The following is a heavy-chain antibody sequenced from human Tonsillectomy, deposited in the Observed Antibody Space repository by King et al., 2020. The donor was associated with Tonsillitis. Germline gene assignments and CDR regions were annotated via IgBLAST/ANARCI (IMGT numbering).Heavy chain of an antibody. CDR3: ARSAAGLGYYFDH. CDR1: GFTFSSYA. J-gene: IGHJ4*02. Sequence: VQLVESGGGVVQPGRSLRLSCAASGFTFSSYAMHWVRQAPGKGLEWVALVSYDGSNKYYADSVKGRFTISRDNSKNTMYVQMNSLGAEDTALYYCARSAAGLGYYFDHWGQGTLVTVSS. CDR2: VSYDGSNK. D-gene: IGHD2-2*03. V-gene: IGHV3-30*04.